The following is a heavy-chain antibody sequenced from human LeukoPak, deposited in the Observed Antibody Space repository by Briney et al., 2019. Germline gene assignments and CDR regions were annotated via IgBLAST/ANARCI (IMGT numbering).Heavy chain of an antibody. J-gene: IGHJ4*02. CDR2: INPNSGGT. D-gene: IGHD1-26*01. V-gene: IGHV1-2*02. Sequence: ASVKVSCKASGYTFTGYNMHWVRQAPGHGLEWVGWINPNSGGTNYAQKFQGRVTMTRDTSISTAYMELSRLRSDDTAVYYCARATRGSNWDYWGQGTLVTVSS. CDR1: GYTFTGYN. CDR3: ARATRGSNWDY.